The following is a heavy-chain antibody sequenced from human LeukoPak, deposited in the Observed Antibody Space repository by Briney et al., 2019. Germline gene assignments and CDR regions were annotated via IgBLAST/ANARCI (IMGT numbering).Heavy chain of an antibody. Sequence: GGSLRLSCAVSGFTVSSNHMSWVRQAPGQGLEWVSVIYSGGSTYYADSVKGRFTISRDNSKNTRDLQMNSLRAEDMAVYYCARDEGIAVADDWYFDLWGRGALVTVSS. CDR2: IYSGGST. V-gene: IGHV3-66*01. CDR3: ARDEGIAVADDWYFDL. J-gene: IGHJ2*01. D-gene: IGHD6-19*01. CDR1: GFTVSSNH.